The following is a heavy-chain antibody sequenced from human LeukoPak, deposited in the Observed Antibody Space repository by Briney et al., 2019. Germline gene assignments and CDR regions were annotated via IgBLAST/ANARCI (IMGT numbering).Heavy chain of an antibody. CDR2: IIPILGIA. V-gene: IGHV1-69*04. D-gene: IGHD1-26*01. CDR3: ARAAVGATTWTETAWFDP. CDR1: GYTFTSYD. Sequence: SVKVSCKASGYTFTSYDINWVRQAPGQGLEWMGRIIPILGIANYAQKFQGRVTITADKSTSTAYMELSSLRSEDTAVYYCARAAVGATTWTETAWFDPWGQGTLVTVSS. J-gene: IGHJ5*02.